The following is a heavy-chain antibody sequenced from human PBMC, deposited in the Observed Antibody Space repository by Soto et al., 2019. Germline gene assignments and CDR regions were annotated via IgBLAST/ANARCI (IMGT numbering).Heavy chain of an antibody. Sequence: QVQLLQSGAEVKKPGASVKVSCKASGYTFTNYGITWVRQAPGQGLEWMGWISAYNGNTHYTQSLQGRVTMTTDTSTSTAYMELRGLRSDDTAVYYCARVRQLVSYFYYYMDVWGKGTTVTVSS. CDR3: ARVRQLVSYFYYYMDV. CDR2: ISAYNGNT. J-gene: IGHJ6*03. CDR1: GYTFTNYG. V-gene: IGHV1-18*01. D-gene: IGHD6-6*01.